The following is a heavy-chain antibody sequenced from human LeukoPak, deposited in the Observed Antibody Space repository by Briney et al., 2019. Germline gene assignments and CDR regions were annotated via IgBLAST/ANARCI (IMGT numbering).Heavy chain of an antibody. CDR2: VNYNGGT. D-gene: IGHD3-22*01. CDR3: ASQLLDYYDSSGSRAFDI. Sequence: SETLSLTCAVYGESFSGYYWSWIRQSPGKGLEWIGEVNYNGGTKYNPSLKTRVTISVETSKNQFSLKLSFLTAADTAVYYCASQLLDYYDSSGSRAFDIWGQGTMVTVSS. V-gene: IGHV4-34*01. J-gene: IGHJ3*02. CDR1: GESFSGYY.